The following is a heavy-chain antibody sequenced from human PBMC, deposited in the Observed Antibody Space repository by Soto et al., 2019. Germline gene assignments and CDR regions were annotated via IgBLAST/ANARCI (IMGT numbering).Heavy chain of an antibody. CDR1: GGSISSSSYY. V-gene: IGHV4-39*01. CDR2: IYYSGST. Sequence: ETLSLRCTVSGGSISSSSYYGGWIRQPPGKGLEWIGSIYYSGSTYYNPSLKSRVTISVDTSKNQFSLKLSSVTAADTAVYYCARLEGGGYRVFDYWGQGTLVTVSS. CDR3: ARLEGGGYRVFDY. D-gene: IGHD5-12*01. J-gene: IGHJ4*02.